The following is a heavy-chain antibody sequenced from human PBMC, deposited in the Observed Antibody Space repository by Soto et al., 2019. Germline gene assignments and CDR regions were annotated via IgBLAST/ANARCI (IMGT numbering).Heavy chain of an antibody. CDR3: AHRPYSTVNKGVWFDP. J-gene: IGHJ5*02. V-gene: IGHV2-5*02. Sequence: SGPTLVNPTQTLTLTCTVSGFSLTTCARGVGWIRQPPGKALEWLALIYWDDDKRYSPSLKSRLTITRDTSKNQVVLTMTNMDSLDTATYYCAHRPYSTVNKGVWFDPWGQ. CDR2: IYWDDDK. CDR1: GFSLTTCARG. D-gene: IGHD4-17*01.